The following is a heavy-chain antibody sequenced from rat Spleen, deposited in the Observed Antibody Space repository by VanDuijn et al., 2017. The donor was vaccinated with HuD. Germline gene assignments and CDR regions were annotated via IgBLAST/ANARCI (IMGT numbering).Heavy chain of an antibody. J-gene: IGHJ2*01. CDR1: GFTFSNFD. CDR3: ARRHYGYTDYFDY. D-gene: IGHD1-9*01. Sequence: EVQLVESDGGLVQPGRSLKLSCAASGFTFSNFDMAWVRQAPTKGLEWVTSISPSGVPYYRDSVKGRFTVSRDNAKSTLSLQMDSLRSEDTATYYCARRHYGYTDYFDYWGQGVMVTVSS. V-gene: IGHV5S23*01. CDR2: ISPSGVP.